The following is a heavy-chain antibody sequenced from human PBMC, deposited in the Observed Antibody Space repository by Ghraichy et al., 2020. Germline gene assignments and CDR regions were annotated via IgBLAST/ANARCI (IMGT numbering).Heavy chain of an antibody. Sequence: ASVKVSCKASGYTFTSYYMHWVRQAPGQGLEWMGIINPSGGSTSYAQKFQGRVTMTRDTSTSTVYMELSSLRSEDTAVYYCARPRGRSSSITDYYYYGMDVWGQGTTVTVSS. D-gene: IGHD2-2*01. V-gene: IGHV1-46*01. J-gene: IGHJ6*02. CDR3: ARPRGRSSSITDYYYYGMDV. CDR2: INPSGGST. CDR1: GYTFTSYY.